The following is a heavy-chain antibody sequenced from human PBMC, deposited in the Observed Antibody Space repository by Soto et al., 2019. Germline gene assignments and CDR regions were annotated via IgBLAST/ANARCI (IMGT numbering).Heavy chain of an antibody. Sequence: QVHLVQSGAEVKKPGASVKVSCQGSGYAFTTYGITWVRQAPGQGLEWMGWISAHNGNTNYAQKLQGRVTVTRDTSTSTAYMELRSRRYDDTAVYYLARGRYGDYWGQGALVTVSS. CDR3: ARGRYGDY. CDR2: ISAHNGNT. J-gene: IGHJ4*02. D-gene: IGHD1-1*01. V-gene: IGHV1-18*01. CDR1: GYAFTTYG.